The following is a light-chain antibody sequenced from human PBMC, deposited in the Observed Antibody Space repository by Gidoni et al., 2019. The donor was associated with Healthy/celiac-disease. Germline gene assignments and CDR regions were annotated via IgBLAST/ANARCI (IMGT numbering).Light chain of an antibody. Sequence: EIVLTQSPATLSLSPGDRATLSCRASQSVSSYLAWYQQKPGQAPRLLIYDASNRATGIPARFSGSGSGTDFTLTISSLGPEDFAVYYCQQRSNWPLTFXGXTKVEIK. V-gene: IGKV3-11*01. CDR1: QSVSSY. J-gene: IGKJ4*01. CDR3: QQRSNWPLT. CDR2: DAS.